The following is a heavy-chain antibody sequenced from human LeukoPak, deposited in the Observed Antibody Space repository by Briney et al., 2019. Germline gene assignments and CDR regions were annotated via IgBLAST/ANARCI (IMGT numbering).Heavy chain of an antibody. V-gene: IGHV3-21*01. Sequence: GGSLRLSCAVSGFTFSSYSMHWVRQAPGKGLEWVSSISGGSSFIFYADSVKGRFTISRDNAKNSLYLQLNSLRAEDTAVYYCARDYYYDSSGTDAFHVWGQGTMVTVSS. CDR1: GFTFSSYS. D-gene: IGHD3-22*01. CDR2: ISGGSSFI. CDR3: ARDYYYDSSGTDAFHV. J-gene: IGHJ3*01.